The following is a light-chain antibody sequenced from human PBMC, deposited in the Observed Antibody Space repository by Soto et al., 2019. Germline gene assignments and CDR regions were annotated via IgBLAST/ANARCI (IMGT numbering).Light chain of an antibody. V-gene: IGLV2-11*01. Sequence: QSALTQPRSVSASPGQSVTISCTGTSSDVGGYSFVSCYQQHPDKAPKLMIYDDTKRPSVVPDRFSGSKSANTASLTIAGLKAEEEAYYCFCSYAGSYAAVFGGGTKLTVL. CDR1: SSDVGGYSF. J-gene: IGLJ2*01. CDR3: CSYAGSYAAV. CDR2: DDT.